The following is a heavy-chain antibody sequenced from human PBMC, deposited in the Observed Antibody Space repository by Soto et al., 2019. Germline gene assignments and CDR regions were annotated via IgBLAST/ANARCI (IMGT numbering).Heavy chain of an antibody. CDR2: ISPYTGDT. J-gene: IGHJ6*02. V-gene: IGHV1-18*01. CDR1: GYIFVNYG. Sequence: QVQLVQSGDEMKKPGASVRVSCKASGYIFVNYGIAWVRQAPGQGLEWMGWISPYTGDTHSASKVQGRLTMTTDTSTSTAYRDLGSLTSDDTAVYYCAMVDNYVTPTPQDVWGQGPTVTVSS. D-gene: IGHD3-16*01. CDR3: AMVDNYVTPTPQDV.